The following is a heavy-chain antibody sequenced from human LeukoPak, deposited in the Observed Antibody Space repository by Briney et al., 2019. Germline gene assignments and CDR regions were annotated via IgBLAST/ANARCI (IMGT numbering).Heavy chain of an antibody. V-gene: IGHV3-13*01. CDR3: ARDPSGRGMDV. D-gene: IGHD6-19*01. Sequence: GGSLRLSCAASGFTFSSYDMQWVRNVIGKGLEWVSAIGIAGDTHYSGSVKGRFTISRENAKNSLYLQMNSLRAGDTAVYYCARDPSGRGMDVWGQGTTVTVSS. CDR2: IGIAGDT. J-gene: IGHJ6*02. CDR1: GFTFSSYD.